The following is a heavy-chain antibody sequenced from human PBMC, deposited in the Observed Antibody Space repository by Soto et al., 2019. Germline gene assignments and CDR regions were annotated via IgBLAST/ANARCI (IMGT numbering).Heavy chain of an antibody. D-gene: IGHD6-13*01. CDR2: IWYDGSKI. CDR3: ASQLYSSSWYYFDH. J-gene: IGHJ4*02. CDR1: GLAFRSYG. Sequence: GGSLRLSCAASGLAFRSYGMHWVRQAPGKGPEWVAVIWYDGSKIYYADSVKGRFTISRDNSKNTLYLQMNSLRAEDTAVYYCASQLYSSSWYYFDHWGQGT. V-gene: IGHV3-33*01.